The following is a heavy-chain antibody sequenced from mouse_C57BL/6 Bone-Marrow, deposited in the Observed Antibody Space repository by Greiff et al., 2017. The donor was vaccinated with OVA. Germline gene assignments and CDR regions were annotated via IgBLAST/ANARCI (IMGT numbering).Heavy chain of an antibody. CDR1: GFTFSDYY. D-gene: IGHD1-1*01. CDR3: ARLVFITTVVATEYFDV. CDR2: ISNGGGST. Sequence: EVQGVESGGGLVQPGGSLKLSCAASGFTFSDYYMYWVRQTPEKRLEWVAYISNGGGSTYYPDTVKGRFTISRDNAKNTLYLQMSRLKSEDTAMYYCARLVFITTVVATEYFDVWGTGTTVTVSS. J-gene: IGHJ1*03. V-gene: IGHV5-12*01.